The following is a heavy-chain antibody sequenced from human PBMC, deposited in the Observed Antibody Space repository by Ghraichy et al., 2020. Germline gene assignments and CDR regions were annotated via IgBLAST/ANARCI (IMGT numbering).Heavy chain of an antibody. Sequence: SVKVSCKASGGTFSSYAISWVRQAPGQGLEWMGGIIPIFGTANYAQKFQGRVTITADESTSTAYMELSSLRSEDTAVYYCARDPFGTADDAFDIWGQGTMVTVSS. CDR3: ARDPFGTADDAFDI. D-gene: IGHD1-14*01. CDR2: IIPIFGTA. J-gene: IGHJ3*02. V-gene: IGHV1-69*13. CDR1: GGTFSSYA.